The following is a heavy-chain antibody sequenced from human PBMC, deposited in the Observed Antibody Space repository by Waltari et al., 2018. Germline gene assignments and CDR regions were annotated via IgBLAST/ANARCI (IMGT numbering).Heavy chain of an antibody. Sequence: QVEESGGGVVQPGGSVRLSCVASGYPFHNYGMHWVRQAPGKGLEWLAVISSDGSGKYYADSVKGRFTMSRDNSKNTVYLQMNSLRPEDTAVYYCAKAGGIHNYPLDPWGQGTLVTVSS. V-gene: IGHV3-30*18. D-gene: IGHD1-26*01. J-gene: IGHJ5*02. CDR3: AKAGGIHNYPLDP. CDR2: ISSDGSGK. CDR1: GYPFHNYG.